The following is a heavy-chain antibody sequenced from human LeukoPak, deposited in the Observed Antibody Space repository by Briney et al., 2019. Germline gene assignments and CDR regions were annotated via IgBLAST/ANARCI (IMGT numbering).Heavy chain of an antibody. Sequence: ASVKVSCKASGYTFTTYAMNWVRQAPGQGLEWMGWINTNTGNPAYAQGFTGRFVFSLDTSVSTAYLQISSLKPDDTAVYYCASPYYYDSSCYSAGLGYWGQGPLVTVSS. V-gene: IGHV7-4-1*02. CDR1: GYTFTTYA. D-gene: IGHD3-22*01. CDR3: ASPYYYDSSCYSAGLGY. J-gene: IGHJ4*02. CDR2: INTNTGNP.